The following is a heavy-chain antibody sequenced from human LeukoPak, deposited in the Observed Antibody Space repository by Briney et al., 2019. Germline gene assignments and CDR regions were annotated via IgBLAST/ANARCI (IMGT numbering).Heavy chain of an antibody. D-gene: IGHD3-10*01. CDR2: ITRSGDTI. V-gene: IGHV3-48*03. Sequence: TGGSLRLSCAASGFPFSSYEMNWVRQAPGKGLEWVSYITRSGDTIYYADSVRGRFTISRDNAQNSLFLHMNSLRTDDTAIYYCAKGPNFGSWRAIHYWGQGSLVTVSS. J-gene: IGHJ4*02. CDR3: AKGPNFGSWRAIHY. CDR1: GFPFSSYE.